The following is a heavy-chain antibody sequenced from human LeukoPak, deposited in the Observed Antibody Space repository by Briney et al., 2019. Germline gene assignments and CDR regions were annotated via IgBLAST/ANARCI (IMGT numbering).Heavy chain of an antibody. Sequence: PSETLSLICTVSGGSISSYYWSWIRQPPGKGLEWIGYIYYSGSTNYNPSLKSRVTISVDTSKNQFSLKLSSVTAADTAVYYCARVSSSSYPSYYFDYWGQGTLVTVSS. D-gene: IGHD6-13*01. CDR1: GGSISSYY. CDR3: ARVSSSSYPSYYFDY. J-gene: IGHJ4*02. V-gene: IGHV4-59*01. CDR2: IYYSGST.